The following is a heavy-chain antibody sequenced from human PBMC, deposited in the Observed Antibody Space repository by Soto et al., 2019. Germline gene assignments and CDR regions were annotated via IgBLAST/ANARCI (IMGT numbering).Heavy chain of an antibody. CDR2: IYHSGST. CDR3: ARDPLFGESCYYYGMDV. Sequence: KASETLSLTCAVSGYSISSGYYWGWIRQPPGKGLEWIGSIYHSGSTYYNPSLKSRVTISVDTSKNQFSLKLSSVTAADTAVYYCARDPLFGESCYYYGMDVWGQGTTVTVSS. CDR1: GYSISSGYY. J-gene: IGHJ6*02. V-gene: IGHV4-38-2*02. D-gene: IGHD3-10*01.